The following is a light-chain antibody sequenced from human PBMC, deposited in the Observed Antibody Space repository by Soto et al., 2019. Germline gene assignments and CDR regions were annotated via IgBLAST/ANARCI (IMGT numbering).Light chain of an antibody. CDR1: QGISNY. V-gene: IGKV1-27*01. CDR2: AAS. Sequence: DIQMTQSPSSLSTSVGDRVTITCRASQGISNYLAGYQQKPGKVPKLLIYAASTLQSGVPSRFSGSGSGTDFNLTISSLQPEDVATYYCQKYNSAPWTFGQGNKVEIK. J-gene: IGKJ1*01. CDR3: QKYNSAPWT.